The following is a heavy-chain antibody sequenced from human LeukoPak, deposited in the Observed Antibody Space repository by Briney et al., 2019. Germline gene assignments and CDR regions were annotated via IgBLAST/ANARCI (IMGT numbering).Heavy chain of an antibody. D-gene: IGHD2-21*01. Sequence: AGGSLRLSCAASGFTFSSYGMHWVRQAPGKGLEWVAVISYDGSNKYYADSVKGRFTISRDNSKNTLYLQMNSLRAEDTAVYYCATSEDCGGDCLYYFDYWGQGTLVTVSS. J-gene: IGHJ4*02. CDR1: GFTFSSYG. CDR3: ATSEDCGGDCLYYFDY. V-gene: IGHV3-30*03. CDR2: ISYDGSNK.